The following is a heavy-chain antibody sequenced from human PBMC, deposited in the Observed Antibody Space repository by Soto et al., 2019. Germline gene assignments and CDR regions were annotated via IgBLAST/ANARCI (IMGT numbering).Heavy chain of an antibody. J-gene: IGHJ3*02. CDR2: ISSSGSTI. CDR3: ASWLFAVVVVASTHDAFDI. Sequence: QVQLVESGGGLVKPGGSLRLSCAASGFTFSDYYMSWIRQAPGKGLEWVSYISSSGSTIYYADSVKGRFTISRDNAKNSLYLQMNSLGAEDTAVYYCASWLFAVVVVASTHDAFDIWGQGIMVTVSS. CDR1: GFTFSDYY. D-gene: IGHD2-15*01. V-gene: IGHV3-11*01.